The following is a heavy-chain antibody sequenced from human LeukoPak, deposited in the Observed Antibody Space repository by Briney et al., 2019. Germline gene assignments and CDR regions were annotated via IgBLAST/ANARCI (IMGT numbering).Heavy chain of an antibody. CDR1: GYTFTDYY. CDR3: ARESRDGYNTGDFDY. CDR2: INPNSGGT. Sequence: ASVKVSCKASGYTFTDYYMYWVRQAPGQGLEWMGWINPNSGGTNYAQKFQGRVTMTRDTSISTAYMDLSRLTSDDTAVFYCARESRDGYNTGDFDYWGQGTLVTISS. D-gene: IGHD5-24*01. J-gene: IGHJ4*02. V-gene: IGHV1-2*02.